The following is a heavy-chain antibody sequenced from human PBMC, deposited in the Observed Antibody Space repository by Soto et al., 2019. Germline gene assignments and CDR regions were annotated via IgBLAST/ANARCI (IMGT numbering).Heavy chain of an antibody. J-gene: IGHJ4*02. CDR1: GFTFSSHA. CDR3: AKEMGYSNGYNDD. CDR2: VTGGGSGT. D-gene: IGHD6-19*01. Sequence: GGSLRLSCAASGFTFSSHAMTWVRQAPGKGLEWVSSVTGGGSGTYHADSVRGRFTISRDNSRNTLYLQMNSLRAEDTAVYYCAKEMGYSNGYNDDWGQGTLVTVSS. V-gene: IGHV3-23*01.